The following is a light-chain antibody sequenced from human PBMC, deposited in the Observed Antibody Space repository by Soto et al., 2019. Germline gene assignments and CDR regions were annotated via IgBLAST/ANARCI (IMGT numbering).Light chain of an antibody. J-gene: IGKJ4*01. V-gene: IGKV1-27*01. Sequence: DIQMTQSPSSLSASVGGRVTISCRASQGVTNYLAWYQQKPGKVPKLLIYAASTLQSGVPSRFSGSGSGTDFTLTISSLQPEEVATYYCQKYDSDPLTFGGGTKVEIK. CDR2: AAS. CDR3: QKYDSDPLT. CDR1: QGVTNY.